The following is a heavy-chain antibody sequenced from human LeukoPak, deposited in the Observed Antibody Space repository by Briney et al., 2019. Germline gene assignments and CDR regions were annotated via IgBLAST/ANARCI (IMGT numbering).Heavy chain of an antibody. J-gene: IGHJ4*02. CDR1: GFTFSSDA. CDR3: AKGYGGSVWYVVSDY. CDR2: ISGSGGTT. V-gene: IGHV3-23*01. D-gene: IGHD6-19*01. Sequence: GGSLRLSCAASGFTFSSDAMSGVRQAPGKGMECVSIISGSGGTTYYADSVKGRFTSSRDNSNNSVYLQMNSLRGEDMAVYYCAKGYGGSVWYVVSDYWGRGTLVTVSS.